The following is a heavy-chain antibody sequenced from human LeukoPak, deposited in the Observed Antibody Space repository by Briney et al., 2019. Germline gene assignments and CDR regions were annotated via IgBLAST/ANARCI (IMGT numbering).Heavy chain of an antibody. CDR3: ARYSSSWYASLHDY. V-gene: IGHV4-39*01. CDR2: IYYSGST. D-gene: IGHD6-13*01. Sequence: SETLSLTCTVSGGSISSYYWGWIRQPPGKGLEWIGSIYYSGSTYYNPSLKSRVTISVDTSKNQFSLKLSSVTAADTAVYYCARYSSSWYASLHDYWGQGTLVTVSS. J-gene: IGHJ4*02. CDR1: GGSISSYY.